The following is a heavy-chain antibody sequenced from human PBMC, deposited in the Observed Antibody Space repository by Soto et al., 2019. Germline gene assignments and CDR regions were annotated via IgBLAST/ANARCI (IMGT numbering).Heavy chain of an antibody. V-gene: IGHV3-74*01. Sequence: EVQLVESGGGLVQPGGSLRLSCAGSGFTFSNYWMHWVRQAPGKGLEWVSRIDHDGPTDYADSVRGRFTISRDNAENTLYLQMNSLRPGDTAVYYCVRDSHGDYWGQGTLVTVSS. CDR2: IDHDGPT. CDR3: VRDSHGDY. J-gene: IGHJ4*02. CDR1: GFTFSNYW.